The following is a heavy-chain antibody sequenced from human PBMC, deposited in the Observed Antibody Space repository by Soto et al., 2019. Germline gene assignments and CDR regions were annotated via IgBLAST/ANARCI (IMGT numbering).Heavy chain of an antibody. CDR3: AKDLSN. Sequence: GGSLRLSCAASGFTFSDYALSWVRQAPGKGLEWVSAIADGPTTTYYADSVKGRFTISRDNSKDTLFLELTNLRVEDTAVYYCAKDLSNWGQGALVTVSS. J-gene: IGHJ4*02. CDR2: IADGPTTT. V-gene: IGHV3-23*01. CDR1: GFTFSDYA.